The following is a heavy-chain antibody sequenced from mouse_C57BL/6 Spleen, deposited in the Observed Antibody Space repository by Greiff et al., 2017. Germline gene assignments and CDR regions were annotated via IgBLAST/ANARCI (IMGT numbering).Heavy chain of an antibody. Sequence: VQLQQPGAELVKPGASVKLSCKASGYTFTSYWMHWVKQRPGQGLEWIGMINPNSGSTNYNEKFKSKATLTVDKSSSTAYMQLSSLTSEDSAVYYCARAIYDGYSLPYYFDYWGQGTTLTVSS. CDR1: GYTFTSYW. J-gene: IGHJ2*01. V-gene: IGHV1-64*01. CDR3: ARAIYDGYSLPYYFDY. D-gene: IGHD2-3*01. CDR2: INPNSGST.